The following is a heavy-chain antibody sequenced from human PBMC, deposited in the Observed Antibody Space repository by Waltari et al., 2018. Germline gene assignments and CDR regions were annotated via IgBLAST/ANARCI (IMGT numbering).Heavy chain of an antibody. CDR1: GFTFNTYW. J-gene: IGHJ4*02. V-gene: IGHV3-7*01. D-gene: IGHD3-10*01. Sequence: EVQLVESGGGLVQPGGSLRLSCAASGFTFNTYWMKWIRQAPGKGLEWVANINPDGSQKFDVDSVKSRFTGARDNAQNSLYLQMNNLRAEDTAVYYCTRLARGESGDYWGQGTLVTVSS. CDR3: TRLARGESGDY. CDR2: INPDGSQK.